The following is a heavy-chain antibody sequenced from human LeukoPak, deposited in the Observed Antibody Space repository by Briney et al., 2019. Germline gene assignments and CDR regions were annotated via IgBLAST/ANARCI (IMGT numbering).Heavy chain of an antibody. CDR2: ITSSSSYI. CDR3: ASKLQRGYSYGYQFDY. V-gene: IGHV3-21*01. CDR1: GFTFSSYG. Sequence: GGSLGLSCAASGFTFSSYGMHWVRQAPGKGLEWVSSITSSSSYIYYADSVMGRFTISRDNANNSLYLQMNSLRAEDTAVYYCASKLQRGYSYGYQFDYWGQGTLVTVSS. J-gene: IGHJ4*02. D-gene: IGHD5-18*01.